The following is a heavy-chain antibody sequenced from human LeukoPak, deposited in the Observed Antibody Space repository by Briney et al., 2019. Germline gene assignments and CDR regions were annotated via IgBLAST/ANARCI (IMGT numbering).Heavy chain of an antibody. V-gene: IGHV1-2*02. J-gene: IGHJ4*02. Sequence: ASVKVSCKASGSTFSDYHINWVRQASGQGPEWMGWINPKSGDAKYGQAFQGRVTMTRDTSISTAYMELNRLRFDDTAMYYCAREGYSNYDYWGQGTLVTVSS. CDR2: INPKSGDA. CDR3: AREGYSNYDY. CDR1: GSTFSDYH. D-gene: IGHD4-11*01.